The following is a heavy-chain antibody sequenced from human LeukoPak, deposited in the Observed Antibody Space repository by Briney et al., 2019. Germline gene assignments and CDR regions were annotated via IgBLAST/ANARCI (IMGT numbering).Heavy chain of an antibody. CDR2: IYHSGST. CDR1: GGSISSSNW. J-gene: IGHJ5*02. CDR3: AKDRWGLNWFDP. V-gene: IGHV4-4*02. Sequence: GTLSLTCAVSGGSISSSNWWSWVRQPPGKGLEWIGEIYHSGSTNYNPSLKSRVTISVDKSKNQFSLKLSSVTAADTAVYYCAKDRWGLNWFDPWGQGTLVTVSS. D-gene: IGHD7-27*01.